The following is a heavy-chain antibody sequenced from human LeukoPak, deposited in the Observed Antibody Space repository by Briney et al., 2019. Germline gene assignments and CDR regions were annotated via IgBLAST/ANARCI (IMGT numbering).Heavy chain of an antibody. CDR1: AFTFRSDW. D-gene: IGHD1-14*01. CDR2: IKQDGSEK. Sequence: GGSLRLSCAAPAFTFRSDWMSWVGQAPGKGLEWVANIKQDGSEKYYVDSVKDRFTISRDNAKKSLYLQMNSLRAEDTAVYYCARSGSGWFDYWGEGTLVTVSS. CDR3: ARSGSGWFDY. V-gene: IGHV3-7*04. J-gene: IGHJ5*01.